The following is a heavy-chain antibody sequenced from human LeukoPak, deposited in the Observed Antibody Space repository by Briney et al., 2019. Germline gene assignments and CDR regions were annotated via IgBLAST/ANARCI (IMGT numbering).Heavy chain of an antibody. CDR3: AKGALSEDAFDI. Sequence: GGSLRLSCAASGFTFDDYAMHWVRQAPGKGLEWVSGISWNSGSIGYADSVKGRFTISRDNAKNSLYLQMNSLRAEDTALYYCAKGALSEDAFDIWGQGTMVTVSS. D-gene: IGHD3-16*01. CDR2: ISWNSGSI. V-gene: IGHV3-9*01. J-gene: IGHJ3*02. CDR1: GFTFDDYA.